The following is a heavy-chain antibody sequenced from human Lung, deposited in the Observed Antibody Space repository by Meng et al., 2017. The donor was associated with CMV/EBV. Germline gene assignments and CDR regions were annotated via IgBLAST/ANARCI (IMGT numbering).Heavy chain of an antibody. J-gene: IGHJ5*02. CDR2: IHHSGST. D-gene: IGHD2/OR15-2a*01. V-gene: IGHV4-38-2*02. CDR1: GYSISSGYY. CDR3: ARVHRILTWFDP. Sequence: SXTXSLXXTVSGYSISSGYYWGWIRQSPEKEVEWIGSIHHSGSTYYNPSLKSRVTISMDAPNDQFSLNLNSVTAADTAVYYCARVHRILTWFDPWGRGVLVTVSS.